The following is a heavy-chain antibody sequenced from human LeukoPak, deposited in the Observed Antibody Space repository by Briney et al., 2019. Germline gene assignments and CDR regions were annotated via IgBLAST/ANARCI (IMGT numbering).Heavy chain of an antibody. CDR2: IKQDGSAK. J-gene: IGHJ4*02. V-gene: IGHV3-7*04. Sequence: PGGSLRLSCAASGFTFSSYWMSCVRQAPGKGLEWVANIKQDGSAKYYVDSVKGRCTLSRDNAANSLYLQMNSLRAKDPAVYVYVRATTGKNVGTFDYWGQGTLVTVSS. CDR1: GFTFSSYW. CDR3: VRATTGKNVGTFDY. D-gene: IGHD1-1*01.